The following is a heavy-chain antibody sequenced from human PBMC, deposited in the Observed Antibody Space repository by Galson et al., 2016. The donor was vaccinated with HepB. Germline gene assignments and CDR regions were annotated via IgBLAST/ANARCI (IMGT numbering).Heavy chain of an antibody. CDR2: IYWDDDK. D-gene: IGHD3-3*01. CDR1: GFSLTTGGVA. J-gene: IGHJ4*02. V-gene: IGHV2-5*02. Sequence: PALVKPTQTLTLTCTFSGFSLTTGGVAVGWIRQPPGKALEWLAIIYWDDDKRYSPSLRSRPSITTDTSKNQVVLTMTNMDPVDTATYFCTHGLWSGHYFRFWGQGILVTVSS. CDR3: THGLWSGHYFRF.